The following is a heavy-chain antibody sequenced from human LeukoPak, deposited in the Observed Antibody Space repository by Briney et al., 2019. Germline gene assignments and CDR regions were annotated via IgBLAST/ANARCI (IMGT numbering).Heavy chain of an antibody. D-gene: IGHD3-3*01. J-gene: IGHJ3*01. Sequence: PSETLSLTCTVSGGSISSGSYYWSWIRQPAGKGLEWIGRIYTSGSTNYNPSLKSRVTISVDTSKNQFSLKLSPVTAADTAGYYSARVKRGITSFVVYKAFLIWGPEAIVSVSS. CDR2: IYTSGST. CDR3: ARVKRGITSFVVYKAFLI. V-gene: IGHV4-61*02. CDR1: GGSISSGSYY.